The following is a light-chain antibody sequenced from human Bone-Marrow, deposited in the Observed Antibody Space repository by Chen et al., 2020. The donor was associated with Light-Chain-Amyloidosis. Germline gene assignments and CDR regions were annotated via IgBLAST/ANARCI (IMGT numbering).Light chain of an antibody. CDR2: GSS. CDR3: QQYNDWPRT. J-gene: IGKJ1*01. Sequence: EIVMTQSPATLSVSPGEGATLSCRASQSVNRNLACYQQKPGQAPRLLIYGSSTGATGIPARFSGRGSGTEFTLTITSMQSEDFAVYYCQQYNDWPRTFGQGTRVEIK. CDR1: QSVNRN. V-gene: IGKV3-15*01.